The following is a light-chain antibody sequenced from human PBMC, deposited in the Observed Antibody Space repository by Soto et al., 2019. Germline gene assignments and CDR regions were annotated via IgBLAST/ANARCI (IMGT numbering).Light chain of an antibody. J-gene: IGKJ5*01. V-gene: IGKV3-11*01. CDR3: QQRSNWPIT. CDR2: GAS. CDR1: QRVSSGY. Sequence: EIVLTQSPSTLTLSPGERATLSCRASQRVSSGYLAWYQQKPGQAPRLLIYGASNRATGIPARFSGSGSGTDFTLTISSLEPEDFAVYYCQQRSNWPITFGQGTRLEIK.